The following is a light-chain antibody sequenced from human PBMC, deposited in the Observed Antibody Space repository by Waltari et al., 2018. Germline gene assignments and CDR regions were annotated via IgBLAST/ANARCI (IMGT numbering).Light chain of an antibody. CDR2: DAS. CDR3: QKYGTLPAT. J-gene: IGKJ1*01. V-gene: IGKV3-20*01. CDR1: QSVSRY. Sequence: EIVLTQSPGTLSLSPGERATLSYRASQSVSRYLAWYQQQPGQAHRLLIYDASIRASGIPDRVRGSWSGTDFSLTISRLEPEDFAVYYCQKYGTLPATFGQGTKVQMK.